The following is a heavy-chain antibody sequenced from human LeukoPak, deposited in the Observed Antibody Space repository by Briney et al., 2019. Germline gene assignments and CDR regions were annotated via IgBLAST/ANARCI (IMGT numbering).Heavy chain of an antibody. CDR3: ARDLSSSVAAYFFDY. V-gene: IGHV3-23*01. J-gene: IGHJ4*02. D-gene: IGHD6-19*01. CDR2: ISGGGGST. CDR1: GFTFSTYA. Sequence: PGGSLRLSCAASGFTFSTYAMSWVRQAPGKGLEWVSTISGGGGSTYYADSVKGRFTISRDNSKNTLCLQMNPLRAEDTALYYCARDLSSSVAAYFFDYWGQGTLVTVSS.